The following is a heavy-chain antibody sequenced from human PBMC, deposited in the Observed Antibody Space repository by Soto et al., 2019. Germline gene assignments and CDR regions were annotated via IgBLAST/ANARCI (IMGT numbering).Heavy chain of an antibody. D-gene: IGHD1-1*01. CDR2: IYWDDDK. V-gene: IGHV2-5*02. J-gene: IGHJ4*02. Sequence: SGPTLGNPTQILTLTCTFSGFSLSSSGVGVGWIRQPPGKALEWLAFIYWDDDKRYSPSLKSRLAITKDTSKKQVVLTMTNMDPVDTATYYCVYLHYWDASLEYWGQ. CDR1: GFSLSSSGVG. CDR3: VYLHYWDASLEY.